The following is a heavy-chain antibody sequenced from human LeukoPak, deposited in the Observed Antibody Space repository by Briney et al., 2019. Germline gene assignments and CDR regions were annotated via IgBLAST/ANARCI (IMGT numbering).Heavy chain of an antibody. CDR3: AKNQRSLGSQQLAPELGDMDYGMDV. J-gene: IGHJ6*02. D-gene: IGHD6-13*01. CDR1: GFTFSSYA. Sequence: GGSLRLSCAASGFTFSSYAMSWVRQAPGKGLEWVSAISGSGGSTYYADSVKGRFTISRDNSKNTLYLQMNSLRAEDTAVYYCAKNQRSLGSQQLAPELGDMDYGMDVWGQGTTVTVSS. V-gene: IGHV3-23*01. CDR2: ISGSGGST.